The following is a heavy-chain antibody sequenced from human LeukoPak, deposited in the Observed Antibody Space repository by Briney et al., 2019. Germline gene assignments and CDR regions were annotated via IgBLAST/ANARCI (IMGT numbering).Heavy chain of an antibody. D-gene: IGHD5/OR15-5a*01. J-gene: IGHJ4*02. V-gene: IGHV3-21*04. CDR1: GFTFSTYA. CDR3: AREDVDIASTPLCDY. Sequence: GGSLRLSCAASGFTFSTYAMNWVRQAPGKGLEWLSSISVTSRDIYYAASVKGRFIISRDNAKNSLNLQMNSLRAEDTAVYYCAREDVDIASTPLCDYWGQGALVTVSS. CDR2: ISVTSRDI.